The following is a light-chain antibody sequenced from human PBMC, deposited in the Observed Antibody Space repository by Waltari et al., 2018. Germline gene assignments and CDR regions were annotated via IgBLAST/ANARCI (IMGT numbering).Light chain of an antibody. V-gene: IGLV1-44*01. CDR1: RSNIGGNP. CDR3: AAWEDRLNGVV. Sequence: QSVVTQQPSASGTPGPRVTIPCYGSRSNIGGNPASGYQQFPGAAPNLLHYRDTQRPSGVPDRFSGSKSGTSAYLAINGLQSEDEADYFCAAWEDRLNGVVFGGGTKVTVL. J-gene: IGLJ2*01. CDR2: RDT.